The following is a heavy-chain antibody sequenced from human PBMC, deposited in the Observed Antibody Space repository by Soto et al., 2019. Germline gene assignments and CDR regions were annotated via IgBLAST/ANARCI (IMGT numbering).Heavy chain of an antibody. D-gene: IGHD3-3*01. CDR3: ARDQGVGTIFGVVPLGY. CDR1: GGSVSSGSYY. V-gene: IGHV4-61*01. CDR2: IYYSGST. J-gene: IGHJ4*02. Sequence: SETLSLTCTVSGGSVSSGSYYWSWIRQPPGKGLEWIGYIYYSGSTNYNPSLKSRVTISVDTSKNQFSLKLSSVTAADTAVYYCARDQGVGTIFGVVPLGYWGQGTLVTVSS.